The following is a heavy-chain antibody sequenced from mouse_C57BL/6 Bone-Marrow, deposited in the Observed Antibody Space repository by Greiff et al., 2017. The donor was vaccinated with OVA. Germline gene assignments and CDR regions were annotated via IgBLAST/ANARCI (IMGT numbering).Heavy chain of an antibody. V-gene: IGHV14-1*01. D-gene: IGHD3-2*02. J-gene: IGHJ3*01. CDR1: GFKIKDYY. Sequence: EVKLEESGAELVRPGASVKLSCTASGFKIKDYYMHWVKQRPEKGLEWIGRIDPEDGDTEYAPKFQGKATMTADTSSNTAYLQLSSLTSEDTAGYYCTTETAQASFAYWCQGTLVTVSA. CDR3: TTETAQASFAY. CDR2: IDPEDGDT.